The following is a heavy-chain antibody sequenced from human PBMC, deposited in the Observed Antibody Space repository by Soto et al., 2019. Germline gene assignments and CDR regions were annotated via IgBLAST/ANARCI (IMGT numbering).Heavy chain of an antibody. CDR3: AKDISDYETGGFDY. D-gene: IGHD6-25*01. CDR1: GFTFDDYA. J-gene: IGHJ4*02. CDR2: ISWNSGSI. V-gene: IGHV3-9*01. Sequence: GGSLRLSCAASGFTFDDYAMHWVRQAPGKGLEWVSGISWNSGSIGYADSVKGRFTISRDNAKNSLYLQMNSLRAEDTALYYCAKDISDYETGGFDYWGQGTLVTVSS.